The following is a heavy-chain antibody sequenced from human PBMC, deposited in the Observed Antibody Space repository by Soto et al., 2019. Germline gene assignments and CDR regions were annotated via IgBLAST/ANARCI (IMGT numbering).Heavy chain of an antibody. D-gene: IGHD6-13*01. Sequence: GGSLRLSCAASGFTFSSYAMSWVRQAPGKGLEWVSGISGSGGSTYYADSVKGRFTISRDNSKNTLYLQMNSLRAEDTAVYYCAKEVAAAGTIYYGMDVWGQGTTVTVSS. CDR3: AKEVAAAGTIYYGMDV. V-gene: IGHV3-23*01. J-gene: IGHJ6*02. CDR2: ISGSGGST. CDR1: GFTFSSYA.